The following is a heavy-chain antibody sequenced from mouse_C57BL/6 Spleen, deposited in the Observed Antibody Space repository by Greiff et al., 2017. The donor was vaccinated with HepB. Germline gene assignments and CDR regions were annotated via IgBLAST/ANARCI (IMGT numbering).Heavy chain of an antibody. CDR2: ISDGSSYT. CDR3: SRDRTGTRAMDY. V-gene: IGHV5-4*01. J-gene: IGHJ4*01. D-gene: IGHD4-1*01. Sequence: DVQLVASVGGFVKPGGSLPLSCAASGFSFRCYSMSLVRQTPVKRLEWVATISDGSSYTYYPDNIKGRFTISRDNAKNNLYLQMSHLKSEDTAMYYCSRDRTGTRAMDYWGQGTSVTVSS. CDR1: GFSFRCYS.